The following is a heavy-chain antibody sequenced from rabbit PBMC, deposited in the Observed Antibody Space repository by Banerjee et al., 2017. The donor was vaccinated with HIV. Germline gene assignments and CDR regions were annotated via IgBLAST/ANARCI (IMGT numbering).Heavy chain of an antibody. CDR3: ARSPYGSGIYYEL. V-gene: IGHV1S45*01. CDR1: GFSFNNKYV. Sequence: QEQLEESGGDLVKPEGSLTLTCTASGFSFNNKYVMCWVRQAPGKGLEWIACIYGGSSGSTYYASWAKGRFTISKTSSTTVTLQMTRLTAADTATYFCARSPYGSGIYYELWGQGTLVTVS. J-gene: IGHJ4*01. D-gene: IGHD8-1*01. CDR2: IYGGSSGST.